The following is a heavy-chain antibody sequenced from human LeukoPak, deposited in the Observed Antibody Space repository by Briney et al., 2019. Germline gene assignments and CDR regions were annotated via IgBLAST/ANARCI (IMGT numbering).Heavy chain of an antibody. CDR2: IHRSGGST. D-gene: IGHD1-26*01. CDR1: GFTFSSYA. CDR3: AEVPNSGSYYYFDY. V-gene: IGHV3-23*01. Sequence: GGSLRLSCAASGFTFSSYAMSWVRQAPGKGLEWVSAIHRSGGSTYYADSVKGRFTISRDNSKNTLYLQMNSLRAEDTAVYYCAEVPNSGSYYYFDYWGQGILVTVSS. J-gene: IGHJ4*02.